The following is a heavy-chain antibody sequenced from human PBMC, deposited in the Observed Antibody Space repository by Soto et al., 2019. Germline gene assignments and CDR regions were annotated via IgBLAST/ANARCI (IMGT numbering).Heavy chain of an antibody. CDR2: IYYSGST. CDR1: GGSISSGGYY. J-gene: IGHJ6*02. D-gene: IGHD6-6*01. CDR3: ARGARPGSYYYYYGMDV. V-gene: IGHV4-31*03. Sequence: SSETLSLTCTVSGGSISSGGYYWSWIRQHPGKGLEWIGYIYYSGSTYYNPSLKSRVTISVDTSKNQFSLKLSSVTAADTAVYYCARGARPGSYYYYYGMDVWGQGTTVTVSS.